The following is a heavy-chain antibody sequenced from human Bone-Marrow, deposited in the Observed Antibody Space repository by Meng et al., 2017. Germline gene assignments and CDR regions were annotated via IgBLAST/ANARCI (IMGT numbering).Heavy chain of an antibody. CDR3: GGRSSSWYPFDY. J-gene: IGHJ4*02. CDR2: ISSSGSTI. Sequence: QVQLVESGGGLVKPGGSRRLSCAASGFTFSDYYMSWIRQAPGKGLEWVSYISSSGSTIYYADSVKGRFTISRDNAKNSLYLQMNSLRAEDTAVYYCGGRSSSWYPFDYWGQGTLVTVSS. V-gene: IGHV3-11*01. D-gene: IGHD6-13*01. CDR1: GFTFSDYY.